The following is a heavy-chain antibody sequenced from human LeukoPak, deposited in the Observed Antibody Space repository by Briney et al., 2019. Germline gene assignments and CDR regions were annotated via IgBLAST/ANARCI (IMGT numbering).Heavy chain of an antibody. CDR3: ARDLDGGYLV. CDR2: IIPIFGTA. D-gene: IGHD5-12*01. Sequence: SVKVSCKASGGTFSSYAISWVRQAPGQGLEWLGGIIPIFGTANYAQKFQGRVTITTDESTSTAYMELSSLRSEDTAVYYCARDLDGGYLVWGQGTLFTVSS. J-gene: IGHJ4*02. V-gene: IGHV1-69*05. CDR1: GGTFSSYA.